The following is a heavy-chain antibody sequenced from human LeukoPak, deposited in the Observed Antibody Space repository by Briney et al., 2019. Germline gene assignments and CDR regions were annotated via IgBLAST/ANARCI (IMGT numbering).Heavy chain of an antibody. J-gene: IGHJ6*02. CDR3: ARDSPWNRDSYYYYYGMDV. Sequence: GGSLRLSCAASGFTFSSYSMNWVRQAPGKGLEWVSSISSSSSYIYYADSVKGRFTISRDNAKNSLYLQMNSLRAEDTAVYYCARDSPWNRDSYYYYYGMDVWGQGTTVTVPS. V-gene: IGHV3-21*01. CDR1: GFTFSSYS. CDR2: ISSSSSYI. D-gene: IGHD1-1*01.